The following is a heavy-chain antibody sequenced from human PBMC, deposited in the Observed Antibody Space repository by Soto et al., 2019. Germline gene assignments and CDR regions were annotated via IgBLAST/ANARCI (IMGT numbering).Heavy chain of an antibody. CDR1: GGSISNFY. CDR2: IYYSGNT. J-gene: IGHJ4*02. V-gene: IGHV4-59*01. CDR3: AGDTMVVTRSYCAY. Sequence: SETLSLTCTVSGGSISNFYWSWIRQPPGQGLEWTGYIYYSGNTNYNPSLKSRVSISVATSKNQFSLKLTSVTVADKAVDDCAGDTMVVTRSYCAYWGQGTPVT. D-gene: IGHD2-15*01.